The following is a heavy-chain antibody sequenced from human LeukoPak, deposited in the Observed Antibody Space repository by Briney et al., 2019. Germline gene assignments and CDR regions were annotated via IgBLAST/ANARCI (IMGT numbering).Heavy chain of an antibody. CDR2: IYSGGAI. CDR1: GFAVGSNY. J-gene: IGHJ4*02. V-gene: IGHV3-53*01. CDR3: ARRPGN. Sequence: GGSLRLSCVASGFAVGSNYMSWGRQAPGKGLEWVSLIYSGGAIRYADSVKGRFTISRDSSKNTLFLQMNDLTVEDTARYYCARRPGNWGQGILVTVSS. D-gene: IGHD1-14*01.